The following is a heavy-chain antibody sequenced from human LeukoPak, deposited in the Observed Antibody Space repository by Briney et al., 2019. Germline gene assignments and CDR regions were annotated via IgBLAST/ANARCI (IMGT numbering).Heavy chain of an antibody. CDR1: GYTFTGYY. CDR2: INPNSGGT. CDR3: ARDTYFFLGSSGRGRNYYYYYYMDV. Sequence: ASVKVSCKASGYTFTGYYMHWVRQAPGQGLEWMGWINPNSGGTNYAQKFQGRVTMTRDTSISTAYMELSRLRSDDTAVYYCARDTYFFLGSSGRGRNYYYYYYMDVWGKGTTVTVSS. J-gene: IGHJ6*03. D-gene: IGHD3-22*01. V-gene: IGHV1-2*02.